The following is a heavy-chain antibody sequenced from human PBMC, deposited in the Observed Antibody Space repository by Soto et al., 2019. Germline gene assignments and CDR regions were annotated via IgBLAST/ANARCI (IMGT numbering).Heavy chain of an antibody. V-gene: IGHV4-59*01. CDR3: VRATWGAVAIDH. J-gene: IGHJ4*02. D-gene: IGHD6-19*01. Sequence: SQTLSLTCTVSGGSIKSYYWSWIRQPPGKGLEWIGYFHYSGGANYNPSLTSRVTISADTSKNQLSLRLNSVTAADTAVFFCVRATWGAVAIDHWGQGTLVTVSS. CDR1: GGSIKSYY. CDR2: FHYSGGA.